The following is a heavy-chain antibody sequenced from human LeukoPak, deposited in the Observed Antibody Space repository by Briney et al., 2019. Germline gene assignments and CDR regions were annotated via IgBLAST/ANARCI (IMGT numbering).Heavy chain of an antibody. CDR2: IKQDGSEK. CDR3: VRHQGTTFDY. V-gene: IGHV3-7*03. Sequence: GGSLRLSCAASGFIFSGSWMTWVRQAPGKGLEWVANIKQDGSEKYYVDSVNGRFTIYRDNTKNSLYLQMNGLRAEDTAVYYCVRHQGTTFDYWGQGTLVAVSS. CDR1: GFIFSGSW. D-gene: IGHD1-1*01. J-gene: IGHJ4*02.